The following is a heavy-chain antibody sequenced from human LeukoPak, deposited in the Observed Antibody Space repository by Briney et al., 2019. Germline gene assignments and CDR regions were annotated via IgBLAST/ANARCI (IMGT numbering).Heavy chain of an antibody. Sequence: SETLSLTCTVSGGSISSGDYYWSWIRQPPGKGLEWIGEIYHSGSTNYNPSLKSRVTISVDKSKNQFSLKLSSVTAADTAVYYCARGLNYAGSGYYFDSWGPGTVVTVSS. CDR2: IYHSGST. D-gene: IGHD3-22*01. J-gene: IGHJ4*02. CDR1: GGSISSGDYY. CDR3: ARGLNYAGSGYYFDS. V-gene: IGHV4-39*07.